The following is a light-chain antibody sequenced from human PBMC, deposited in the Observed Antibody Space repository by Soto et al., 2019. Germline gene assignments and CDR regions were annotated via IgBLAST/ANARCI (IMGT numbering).Light chain of an antibody. J-gene: IGKJ1*01. CDR3: QQSYSTPRK. CDR1: QSISSY. Sequence: DIQMTQSPSSLSASVGDRVTITCRASQSISSYLNWYQQKPGKAPKLLIYAASSLQSGVPSRFSGSGSGTDFTLKINSLQPEDFATYYCQQSYSTPRKFGQGTKVDIK. CDR2: AAS. V-gene: IGKV1-39*01.